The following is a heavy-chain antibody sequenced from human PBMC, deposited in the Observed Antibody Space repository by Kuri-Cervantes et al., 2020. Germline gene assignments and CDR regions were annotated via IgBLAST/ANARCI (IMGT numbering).Heavy chain of an antibody. V-gene: IGHV4-59*01. CDR3: ARVSYYYDSSGYYYVFDY. Sequence: GSLRLSCTVSGGSISSYYWSWIRQPPGKGLEWIGYIYYSGSTNYNPSLKSRVTISVDTSKNQFSLKLSSVTAADTAVHYCARVSYYYDSSGYYYVFDYCGQASLTVSS. CDR1: GGSISSYY. D-gene: IGHD3-22*01. CDR2: IYYSGST. J-gene: IGHJ4*02.